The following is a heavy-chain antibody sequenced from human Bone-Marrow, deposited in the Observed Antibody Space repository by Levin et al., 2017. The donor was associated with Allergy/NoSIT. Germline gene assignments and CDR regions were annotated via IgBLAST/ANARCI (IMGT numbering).Heavy chain of an antibody. J-gene: IGHJ4*02. CDR3: ARMRCAYYTSKFHFGY. D-gene: IGHD2-2*02. CDR2: IDWDDDK. Sequence: VSGPTLVKPTQTLTLTCTFSGFSLTTSGMCVNWIRQPPGKALEWLARIDWDDDKYYSTSLKTRLTISKDTSKNQVVLTMSNMDPVDTATYYCARMRCAYYTSKFHFGYWGQGTLVTVSS. V-gene: IGHV2-70*11. CDR1: GFSLTTSGMC.